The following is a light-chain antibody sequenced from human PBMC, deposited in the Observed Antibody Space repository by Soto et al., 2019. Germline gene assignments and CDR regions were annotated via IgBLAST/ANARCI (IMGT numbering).Light chain of an antibody. CDR3: SSYAGSNNLV. J-gene: IGLJ2*01. V-gene: IGLV2-8*01. CDR2: EVT. Sequence: QSALTQPPSASGSPGQSVTISCTGTYSDVGAYNYVSWYRQYPGKAPKLMIYEVTKRPSGVPGRFSGSKSGNTASLTVSGLQAEDEADYYCSSYAGSNNLVFGGGTKLTVL. CDR1: YSDVGAYNY.